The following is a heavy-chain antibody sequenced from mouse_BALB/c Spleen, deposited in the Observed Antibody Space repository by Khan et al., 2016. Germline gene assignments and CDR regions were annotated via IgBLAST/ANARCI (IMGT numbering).Heavy chain of an antibody. CDR3: ASNWEGWYFDV. V-gene: IGHV3-6*02. J-gene: IGHJ1*01. CDR1: GYSITSGYY. CDR2: ISYDGSN. Sequence: EVQLQESGPSLVKPSQSLSLTCSVTGYSITSGYYWNWIRQFPGNKLEWMGYISYDGSNNYNPSLKNRISITRDTSKNQFFLKLNSVTTEDTATYYCASNWEGWYFDVWGAGTTVTVSS. D-gene: IGHD4-1*01.